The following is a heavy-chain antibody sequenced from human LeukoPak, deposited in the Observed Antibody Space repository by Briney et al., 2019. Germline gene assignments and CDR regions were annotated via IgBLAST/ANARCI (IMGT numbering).Heavy chain of an antibody. J-gene: IGHJ4*02. Sequence: GGSLRLSCAASGFTVSSNYMSWVRQAPGKGLFWVSGISASGSGTYYADSVKGRFTISRDNSKNTLYLQMNSLRAEDTAVYYCAKDAAGPEYWGQGTLVTVSS. CDR2: ISASGSGT. D-gene: IGHD6-13*01. V-gene: IGHV3-23*01. CDR1: GFTVSSNY. CDR3: AKDAAGPEY.